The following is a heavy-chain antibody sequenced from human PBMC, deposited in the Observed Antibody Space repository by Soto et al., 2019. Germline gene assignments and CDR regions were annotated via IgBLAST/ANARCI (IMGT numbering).Heavy chain of an antibody. D-gene: IGHD3-22*01. CDR3: ATERVVRAYNWFDP. CDR2: FDPEDGET. Sequence: ASVKVSCKVSGYTLTELSMHSLRQAPGKGLEWMGGFDPEDGETIYAQKFQGRVTMTEDTSTDTAYMELSSLRSEDTAVYYCATERVVRAYNWFDPWGQGTLVTVSS. V-gene: IGHV1-24*01. CDR1: GYTLTELS. J-gene: IGHJ5*02.